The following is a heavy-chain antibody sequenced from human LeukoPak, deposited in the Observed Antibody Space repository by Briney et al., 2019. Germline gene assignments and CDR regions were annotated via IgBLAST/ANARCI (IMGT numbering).Heavy chain of an antibody. CDR2: INTDGSST. Sequence: GGSLRLSCAASGFTFSSYWMHWVRQAPGKGLVWVSRINTDGSSTSYADSVKGRFTISRDNAKNTLYLQMNSLRAEDTAVYYCASIPIPTVTGGYWGQGNLVTVSS. J-gene: IGHJ4*02. CDR1: GFTFSSYW. V-gene: IGHV3-74*01. D-gene: IGHD4-17*01. CDR3: ASIPIPTVTGGY.